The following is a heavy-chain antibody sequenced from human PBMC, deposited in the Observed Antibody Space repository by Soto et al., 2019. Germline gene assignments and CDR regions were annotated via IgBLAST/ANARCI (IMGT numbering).Heavy chain of an antibody. D-gene: IGHD3-3*01. J-gene: IGHJ4*02. V-gene: IGHV3-66*01. CDR1: GFSVGRLF. Sequence: DVRLVESGGGLVQAGGSLRLSCTASGFSVGRLFMTWVRQAPGKGLEWVSVLSSDDNTYYADSVKGRFTISRDISKNTLFLEMNGLRAEDTAVYHCARDIFGGSYDFWHGGQGTLVTVSS. CDR3: ARDIFGGSYDFWH. CDR2: LSSDDNT.